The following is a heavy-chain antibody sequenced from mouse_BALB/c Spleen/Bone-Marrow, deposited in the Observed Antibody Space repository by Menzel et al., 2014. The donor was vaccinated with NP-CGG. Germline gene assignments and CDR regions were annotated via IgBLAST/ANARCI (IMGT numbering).Heavy chain of an antibody. CDR3: TRGITTVVATRAMDY. CDR2: IYPGNSDT. D-gene: IGHD1-1*01. J-gene: IGHJ4*01. Sequence: VQLQQSGTVLARPGASVKMSCKAFGYTFTSYWMHWVKQRPGQGLEWISAIYPGNSDTSYNQKFKGKAKLTAVTSTSTAYMDLSSLTNEDSAVYYCTRGITTVVATRAMDYWGQGTSVTVSS. V-gene: IGHV1-5*01. CDR1: GYTFTSYW.